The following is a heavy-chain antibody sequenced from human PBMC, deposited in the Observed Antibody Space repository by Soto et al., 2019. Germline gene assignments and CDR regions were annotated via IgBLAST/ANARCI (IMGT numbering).Heavy chain of an antibody. CDR2: ISYDGSNK. Sequence: QVQLVESGGGVVQPGRSLRLSCAASGFTFSSYGMHWVRQAPGKGLEWVAVISYDGSNKYYADSVKGRFTISRDNSKNTLYLQMNSLRAEDTAVYYCAKGPLGYCSSISCYLPDYWGQGTLVTVSS. D-gene: IGHD2-2*01. CDR3: AKGPLGYCSSISCYLPDY. V-gene: IGHV3-30*18. CDR1: GFTFSSYG. J-gene: IGHJ4*02.